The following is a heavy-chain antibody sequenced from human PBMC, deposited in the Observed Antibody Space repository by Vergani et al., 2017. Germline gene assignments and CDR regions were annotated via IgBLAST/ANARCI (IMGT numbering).Heavy chain of an antibody. J-gene: IGHJ4*02. D-gene: IGHD2-15*01. CDR1: GESIRSGSHY. CDR2: IHTGGST. V-gene: IGHV4-61*02. CDR3: ARSRPYCTSGSCPAI. Sequence: QVKLQESGPGLLKPSQTLSLTCTVSGESIRSGSHYWSWIRQPAGKGPEWIGHIHTGGSTDLNPSFKSRVSISVDTSKSQFSLKLNSVTVAYTAVYYCARSRPYCTSGSCPAIWVQGTLVTVSS.